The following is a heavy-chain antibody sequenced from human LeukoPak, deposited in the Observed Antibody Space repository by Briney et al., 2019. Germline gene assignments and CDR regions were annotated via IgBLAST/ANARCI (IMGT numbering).Heavy chain of an antibody. D-gene: IGHD6-25*01. Sequence: GRCLRLSCAASGFTFSTYAMHWVRQAPGKGLEWVAFIWPDGSKKYYADSVKGRFAISRENSKNTVYLQMSDLRPEDTDLYFCAKISSSAESNFDYWGQGTLLTVSS. CDR3: AKISSSAESNFDY. V-gene: IGHV3-33*06. J-gene: IGHJ4*02. CDR2: IWPDGSKK. CDR1: GFTFSTYA.